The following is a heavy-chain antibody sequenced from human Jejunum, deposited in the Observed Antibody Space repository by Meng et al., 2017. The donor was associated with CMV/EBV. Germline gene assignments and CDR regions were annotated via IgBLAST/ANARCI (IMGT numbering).Heavy chain of an antibody. CDR2: IYWNDNK. J-gene: IGHJ4*02. V-gene: IGHV2-5*01. CDR3: AHLDGTTWYYYDY. Sequence: GFALTTSGVAVGWIRQPPGKALEWLAHIYWNDNKFYSTSLKSRLTITKDTSKNQVVLTMTNVDPVDTATYYCAHLDGTTWYYYDYWGQGTLVTVSS. CDR1: GFALTTSGVA. D-gene: IGHD5-24*01.